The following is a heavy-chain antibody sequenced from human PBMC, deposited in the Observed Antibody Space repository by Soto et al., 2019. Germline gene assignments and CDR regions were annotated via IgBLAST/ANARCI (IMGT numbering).Heavy chain of an antibody. Sequence: QTGGSLRLSCAASGFTFSSYAMSWVRQAPGKGLEWVSAISGSGGSTYYADSVKGRFTISRDNSKNTLYLQMNSLRAEDTAVYYCAKDLLRRSSTSCHPPWFDPWGQGTLVTVSS. CDR2: ISGSGGST. CDR1: GFTFSSYA. CDR3: AKDLLRRSSTSCHPPWFDP. V-gene: IGHV3-23*01. D-gene: IGHD2-2*01. J-gene: IGHJ5*02.